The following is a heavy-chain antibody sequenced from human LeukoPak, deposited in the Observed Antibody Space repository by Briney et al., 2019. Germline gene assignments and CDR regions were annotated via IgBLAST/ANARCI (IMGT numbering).Heavy chain of an antibody. V-gene: IGHV4-59*01. CDR1: GGSISSYY. CDR3: ARAQGSWPYYFDY. Sequence: SETLSLTCTVSGGSISSYYWSWIRQPPGKGLEWIGYIYYSGSTNYNPSLKSRVTISVDTSKNQFSLKLSSVTAADTAVYYCARAQGSWPYYFDYWGQGTLVTVSS. D-gene: IGHD6-13*01. CDR2: IYYSGST. J-gene: IGHJ4*02.